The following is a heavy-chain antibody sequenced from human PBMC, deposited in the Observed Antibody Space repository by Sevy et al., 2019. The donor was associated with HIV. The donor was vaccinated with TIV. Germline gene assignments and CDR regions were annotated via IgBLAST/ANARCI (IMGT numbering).Heavy chain of an antibody. CDR2: IYSGGST. J-gene: IGHJ3*02. V-gene: IGHV3-66*01. CDR3: ARALPDSGYSYGPDAFDI. CDR1: GFTFTSYA. D-gene: IGHD5-18*01. Sequence: GGSLRLSCAASGFTFTSYAMSWVRQAPGKGLEWVSVIYSGGSTYYADSVKGRFTISRDNSKNTLYLQMNSLRAEDTAVYYCARALPDSGYSYGPDAFDIWGQGTMVTVSS.